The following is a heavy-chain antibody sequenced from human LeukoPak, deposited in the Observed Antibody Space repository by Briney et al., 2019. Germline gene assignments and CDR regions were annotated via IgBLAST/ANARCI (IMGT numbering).Heavy chain of an antibody. J-gene: IGHJ4*02. CDR3: ARGSLWFGESDKYYFDY. V-gene: IGHV1-2*02. D-gene: IGHD3-10*01. Sequence: ASVKVSCKASGYTFTGYYMHWVRQAPGQGLEGMGWINPNSGGTNYAQKFQGRVTMTRDTSISTAYMELSRLRSDDTAVYYCARGSLWFGESDKYYFDYWGQGTLVTVSS. CDR2: INPNSGGT. CDR1: GYTFTGYY.